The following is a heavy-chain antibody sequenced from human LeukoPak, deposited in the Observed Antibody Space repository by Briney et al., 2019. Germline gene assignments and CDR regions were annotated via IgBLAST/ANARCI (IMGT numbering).Heavy chain of an antibody. CDR3: VRRNSRGYDGSEYFDY. J-gene: IGHJ4*02. Sequence: PGGSLRLSCAASGFTFSSYSMNWVRQAPGKGLEWVSYISSSSSTIYYADSVKGRFTISRDNAKNSLYLQMNSLRDEDTAVYYCVRRNSRGYDGSEYFDYWGQGSLVAVSS. CDR2: ISSSSSTI. D-gene: IGHD3-16*01. V-gene: IGHV3-48*02. CDR1: GFTFSSYS.